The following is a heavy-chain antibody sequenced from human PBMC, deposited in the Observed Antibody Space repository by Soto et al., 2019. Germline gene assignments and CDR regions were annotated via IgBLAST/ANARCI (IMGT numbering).Heavy chain of an antibody. D-gene: IGHD3-16*02. Sequence: QVQLVESGGGLVKPGGSLRLSCAASGFTFSDYYMSWIRQAPGKGLELVSFISSRGSTIYYADSTKGRFTISRDNAKNSPYLQMNSPRAEHTAVYYSARGPYDYVWGSDPPHFDYWGQGTLVTVSS. V-gene: IGHV3-11*01. CDR3: ARGPYDYVWGSDPPHFDY. CDR1: GFTFSDYY. J-gene: IGHJ4*02. CDR2: ISSRGSTI.